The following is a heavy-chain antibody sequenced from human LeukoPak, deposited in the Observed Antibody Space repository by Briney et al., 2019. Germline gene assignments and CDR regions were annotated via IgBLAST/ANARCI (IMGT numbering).Heavy chain of an antibody. J-gene: IGHJ4*02. D-gene: IGHD6-19*01. V-gene: IGHV3-30*04. CDR1: GLTFSRYG. CDR2: ISYDGKNE. Sequence: PGGSLRLSCAASGLTFSRYGMHWVRQAPGKGLEWVAVISYDGKNETYADSVKGRFTISRDTSRNTVSLQMNSLTTEDTAVYYCVRGDPHFSYNNDWYGKKFDYWGQGTLVTVSS. CDR3: VRGDPHFSYNNDWYGKKFDY.